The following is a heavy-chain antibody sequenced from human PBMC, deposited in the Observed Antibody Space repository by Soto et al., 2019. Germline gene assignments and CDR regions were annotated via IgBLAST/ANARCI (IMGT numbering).Heavy chain of an antibody. CDR1: GGSFSGYY. D-gene: IGHD3-22*01. CDR2: INHSGST. CDR3: AGIFNYYDSSGYYS. V-gene: IGHV4-34*01. J-gene: IGHJ5*02. Sequence: KTSETLSLTCAVYGGSFSGYYWSWIRQPPGKGLEWIGEINHSGSTNYNPSLKSRVTISVDTSKNQFSLKLSSVTAADTAVYYCAGIFNYYDSSGYYSWGQGTLVTVSS.